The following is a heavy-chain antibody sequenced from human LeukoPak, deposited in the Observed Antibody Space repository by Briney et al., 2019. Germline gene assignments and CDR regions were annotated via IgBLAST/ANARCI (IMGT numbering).Heavy chain of an antibody. CDR1: GGSIRRYY. Sequence: PSETLSLTCTVSGGSIRRYYWSWIRQPPGKGLEWIGSIYPSGSTSYKPSLKSRVTISVDASKNQFSLDLTSVTAADTAVYYCARLGTPTTHWYFDLWGRHTLVTVSS. D-gene: IGHD1-1*01. CDR2: IYPSGST. V-gene: IGHV4-4*09. J-gene: IGHJ2*01. CDR3: ARLGTPTTHWYFDL.